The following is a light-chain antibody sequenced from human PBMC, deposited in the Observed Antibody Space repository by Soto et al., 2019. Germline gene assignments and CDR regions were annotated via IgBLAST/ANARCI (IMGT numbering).Light chain of an antibody. J-gene: IGKJ4*01. CDR1: QGISSY. CDR2: TAS. V-gene: IGKV1-9*01. CDR3: HQLDSYPLT. Sequence: IQLTQSPSSLSASVGDRVTITCRASQGISSYLAWYQRKPGKAPKLLIYTASTLQSGVPSRFSGSGSGTDFTLTISSLQPEDFATYYCHQLDSYPLTFGGGTKVDIK.